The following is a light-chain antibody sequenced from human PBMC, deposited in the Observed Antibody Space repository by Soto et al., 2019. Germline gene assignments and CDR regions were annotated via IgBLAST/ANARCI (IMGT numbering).Light chain of an antibody. J-gene: IGLJ2*01. CDR2: GNS. Sequence: QSVLTQPPSVSGAPGQRVTISCTWSSSNIGAGYDVHWYQQLPGTAPKLLIYGNSNRPSGVPDRFSGSKSGTSASLAITGLQAEDEADHYCQSYDSSLRGVVFGGGTKLTVL. CDR1: SSNIGAGYD. V-gene: IGLV1-40*01. CDR3: QSYDSSLRGVV.